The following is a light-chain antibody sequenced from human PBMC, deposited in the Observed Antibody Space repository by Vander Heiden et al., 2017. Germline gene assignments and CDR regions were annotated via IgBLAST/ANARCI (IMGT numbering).Light chain of an antibody. V-gene: IGLV1-44*01. CDR3: AAWDDSLSGLV. CDR2: NDN. CDR1: SSNIGRNT. J-gene: IGLJ1*01. Sequence: QSMLTQPPSASGTPGQRVTISCSGSSSNIGRNTASWYQHFPGAAPKFLIYNDNQRPSGVPDRFSGSKSGTSASLAISGLQSEDEADYYCAAWDDSLSGLVFGTGTQVTVL.